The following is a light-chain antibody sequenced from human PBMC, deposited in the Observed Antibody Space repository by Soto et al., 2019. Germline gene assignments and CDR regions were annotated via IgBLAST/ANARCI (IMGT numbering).Light chain of an antibody. J-gene: IGKJ1*01. CDR2: DAS. V-gene: IGKV3-20*01. CDR3: QQYGTSPWT. CDR1: QTGSNSY. Sequence: ENVLTQSPGTLSLSPVERATLSCMASQTGSNSYLAWYQQKSGQAPRLLIYDASTKATGIPDRFSGHGSGTDFTLTISRLEPEDFAVYYCQQYGTSPWTFGQGTKVDIK.